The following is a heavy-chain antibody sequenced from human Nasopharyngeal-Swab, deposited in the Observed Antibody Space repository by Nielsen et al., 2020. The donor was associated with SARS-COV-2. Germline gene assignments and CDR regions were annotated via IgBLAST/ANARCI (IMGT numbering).Heavy chain of an antibody. CDR3: AKIRGVGSTEDHFDN. V-gene: IGHV1-18*01. J-gene: IGHJ4*02. CDR1: GGTVSSYA. CDR2: INPYNGVT. Sequence: ASVKVSCKASGGTVSSYAISWVRQAPGRGLEWMGWINPYNGVTNYAQSLQGRVTLTTDTSTSTAYMELRSLRSDDAAVYYCAKIRGVGSTEDHFDNWGQGTLVTVSS. D-gene: IGHD3-10*01.